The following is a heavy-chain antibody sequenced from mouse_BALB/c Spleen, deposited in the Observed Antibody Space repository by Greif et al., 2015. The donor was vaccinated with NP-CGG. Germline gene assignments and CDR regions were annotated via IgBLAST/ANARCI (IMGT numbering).Heavy chain of an antibody. J-gene: IGHJ2*01. CDR1: GFTFSSYT. CDR3: TRDVDGNYLDY. Sequence: EVQVVESGGGLVKPGGSLKLSCAASGFTFSSYTMSWVRQTPEKRLEWVATISSGGSYTYYPDSVKGRFTISRDNAKNTLYLQMSSLKSEDTAMYYCTRDVDGNYLDYWGQGTTLTVSS. CDR2: ISSGGSYT. D-gene: IGHD2-3*01. V-gene: IGHV5-6-4*01.